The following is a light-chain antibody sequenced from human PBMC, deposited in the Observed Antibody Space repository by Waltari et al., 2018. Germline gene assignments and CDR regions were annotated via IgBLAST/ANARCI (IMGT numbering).Light chain of an antibody. V-gene: IGKV3-20*01. CDR1: QSVGSNF. CDR3: LHYHDSPHT. J-gene: IGKJ3*01. CDR2: DAS. Sequence: EIVLTQSPGTLSLSPGERATLSCRASQSVGSNFVAWYQQKPGQAPRLVIFDASNRATGIPDRFSGSGSGTDFTLTISRLEPEDFAMYYCLHYHDSPHTFGPGTTVDIK.